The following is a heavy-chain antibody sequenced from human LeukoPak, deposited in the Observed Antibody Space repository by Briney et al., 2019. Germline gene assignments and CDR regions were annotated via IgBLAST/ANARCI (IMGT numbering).Heavy chain of an antibody. J-gene: IGHJ6*02. CDR1: GGSFSGYY. CDR2: INHSGST. Sequence: SETLSLTCAVYGGSFSGYYWSWIRQPPGKGLEWIGEINHSGSTNYNPSLKSRVTISVDTSKNQFSLKLSSVTAADTAVYYCARLGVRRRYYYGMDVWGQGTTVTVSS. CDR3: ARLGVRRRYYYGMDV. D-gene: IGHD3-16*01. V-gene: IGHV4-34*01.